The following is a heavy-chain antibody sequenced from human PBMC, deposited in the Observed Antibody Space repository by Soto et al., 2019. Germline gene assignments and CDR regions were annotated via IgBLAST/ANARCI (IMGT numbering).Heavy chain of an antibody. V-gene: IGHV1-3*01. Sequence: HVQLEQSGAEVKKPGASLKVSCKVSGYNFTTYDIHWVRQAPGQRLEWMGWIKSGNGNTKYSQRFQGRVTITKDTSATTAYMEMSSLRSADTAVYYCERARFLEWYNYYYYGMDVWGQGTKVTVSS. D-gene: IGHD3-3*01. CDR3: ERARFLEWYNYYYYGMDV. CDR1: GYNFTTYD. CDR2: IKSGNGNT. J-gene: IGHJ6*02.